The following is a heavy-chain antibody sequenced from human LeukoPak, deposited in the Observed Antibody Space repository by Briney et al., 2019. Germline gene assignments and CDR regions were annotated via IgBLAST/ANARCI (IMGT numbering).Heavy chain of an antibody. V-gene: IGHV4-31*03. J-gene: IGHJ4*02. CDR1: GGSISSGTYYY. CDR3: ARLNYYDSGSLTYSFDY. Sequence: SETLPLTCTVSGGSISSGTYYYWSWIRQHPGEALEWIGYIYYLGSTYYNPSLKSRVTISVATSENQFSLKLTSVTAADTAVYYCARLNYYDSGSLTYSFDYWGQGTLVTVSP. CDR2: IYYLGST. D-gene: IGHD3-10*01.